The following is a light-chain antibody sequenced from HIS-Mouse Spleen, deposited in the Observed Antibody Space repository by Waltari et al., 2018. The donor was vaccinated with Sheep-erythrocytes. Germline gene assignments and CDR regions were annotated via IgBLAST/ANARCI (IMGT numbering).Light chain of an antibody. CDR2: DVS. V-gene: IGLV2-14*03. CDR3: SSYTSSSTFVV. Sequence: QSALTQPASVSGSPGQSITISCPGTSSDVGGYTYVPWYQQHPGKAPKLMIYDVSNRPSGVSNRFSGSKSGNTASLTISGLQAEDEADYYCSSYTSSSTFVVFGGGTKLTVL. J-gene: IGLJ2*01. CDR1: SSDVGGYTY.